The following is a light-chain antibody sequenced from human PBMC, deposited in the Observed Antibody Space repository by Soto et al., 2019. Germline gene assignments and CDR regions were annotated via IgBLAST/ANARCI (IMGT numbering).Light chain of an antibody. CDR1: SSDVGGYNY. CDR3: TSYTSIGLYV. J-gene: IGLJ1*01. Sequence: QSALTQPASVSGSPGQSITISCTGTSSDVGGYNYVSWYQQHPGKAPKLMIYEVSNRPSGVSNRFSGSKSGNTASLTISGLQAVDEADYYCTSYTSIGLYVFGTGTKVTVL. V-gene: IGLV2-14*01. CDR2: EVS.